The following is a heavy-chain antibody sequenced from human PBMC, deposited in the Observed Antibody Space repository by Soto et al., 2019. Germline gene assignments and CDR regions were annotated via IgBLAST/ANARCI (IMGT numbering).Heavy chain of an antibody. Sequence: PGGSLRLSSAASGFTFSSYSMNWVRQAPGKGLEWVSSISSSSSYIYYADSVKGRFTISRDNAKNSLYLQMNSLRAEDTAVYYCARGDIVVVPAAIYYFDSWGQGTLVTVSS. CDR3: ARGDIVVVPAAIYYFDS. CDR2: ISSSSSYI. CDR1: GFTFSSYS. D-gene: IGHD2-2*02. V-gene: IGHV3-21*01. J-gene: IGHJ4*02.